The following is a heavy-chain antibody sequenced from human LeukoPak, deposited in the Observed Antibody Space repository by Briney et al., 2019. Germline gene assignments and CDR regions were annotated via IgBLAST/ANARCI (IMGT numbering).Heavy chain of an antibody. CDR3: ARLTWRGYQHGDY. CDR1: DDSISSDTYW. CDR2: IHHSGGT. J-gene: IGHJ4*02. V-gene: IGHV4-39*07. D-gene: IGHD3-3*01. Sequence: SETLSLTCTVSDDSISSDTYWWAWIRQPPGRGLEWIGEIHHSGGTYYNPSLKSRVAISVDTSKNQFSLNLSSMTAADTAVYYCARLTWRGYQHGDYWGQGTLVTVSS.